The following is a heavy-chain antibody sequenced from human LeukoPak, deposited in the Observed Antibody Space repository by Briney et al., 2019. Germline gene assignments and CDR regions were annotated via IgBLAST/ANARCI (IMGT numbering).Heavy chain of an antibody. CDR3: ARDHDWGFDY. D-gene: IGHD2-21*01. V-gene: IGHV3-48*02. CDR2: ISRTNSI. Sequence: GGSLRLSCPASGFIFNSYAMNWIRQAPGKGLEWVSYISRTNSIYYSDSVRGRFTISRDNAKNSLYLQMNSLRDEDTAVYYCARDHDWGFDYWGQGILVAVSS. CDR1: GFIFNSYA. J-gene: IGHJ4*02.